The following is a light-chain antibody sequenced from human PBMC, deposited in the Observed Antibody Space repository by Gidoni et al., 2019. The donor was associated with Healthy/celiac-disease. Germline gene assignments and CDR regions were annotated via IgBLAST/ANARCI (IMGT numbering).Light chain of an antibody. CDR2: AAS. CDR1: QGISNS. CDR3: QQYYSTPRST. J-gene: IGKJ2*01. Sequence: DIQMTQSPSSLSASVGDRVTITCRASQGISNSLAWYQQKPVKAPKLLLYAASRLSSGVPSRFSGSVSGTDYTLTISSLQPEDFATYYCQQYYSTPRSTFGQGTKLEIK. V-gene: IGKV1-NL1*01.